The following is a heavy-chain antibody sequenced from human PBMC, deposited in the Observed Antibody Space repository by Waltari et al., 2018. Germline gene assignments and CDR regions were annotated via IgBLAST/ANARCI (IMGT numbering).Heavy chain of an antibody. CDR2: IYTSGST. J-gene: IGHJ4*02. Sequence: QVQLQESGPGLVKPSQTLSLTCTVSGGSISSGSYYWSWIRQPAGKGLEWIGRIYTSGSTNYNPSLKSRVTISVDTSKNQFSLKVNSVTAADTAVYYCARGYCSGDSCSVYFDYWGQGTLVTVSS. V-gene: IGHV4-61*02. CDR3: ARGYCSGDSCSVYFDY. D-gene: IGHD2-15*01. CDR1: GGSISSGSYY.